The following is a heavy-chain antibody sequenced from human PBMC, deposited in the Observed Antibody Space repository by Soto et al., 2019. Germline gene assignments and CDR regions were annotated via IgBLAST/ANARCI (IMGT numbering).Heavy chain of an antibody. J-gene: IGHJ4*02. CDR3: AGGVRDLWSGYREGLFGE. D-gene: IGHD3-3*01. CDR2: ISSNGGST. V-gene: IGHV3-64*02. Sequence: PGGSLRLSCAASVFTFRTYAMHWVRQAPGKGLEYISAISSNGGSTFYADSVQGRFTISRDNSKNTLYLQVGSLSAEDMAVYYSAGGVRDLWSGYREGLFGEWGQGTRVSVAS. CDR1: VFTFRTYA.